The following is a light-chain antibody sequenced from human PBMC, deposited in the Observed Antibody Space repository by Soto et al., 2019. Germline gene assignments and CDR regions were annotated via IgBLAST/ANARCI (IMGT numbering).Light chain of an antibody. CDR2: EAT. CDR1: SSDVGIYNF. CDR3: CSYAGPTALM. J-gene: IGLJ3*02. Sequence: QSALTQPASVSGSPGQSITISCTGSSSDVGIYNFVSWYQHLPGKAPKLMIYEATKRPSGVSSRFSGSKSGNTASLTISGLQAEDEADYYCCSYAGPTALMFGGGTKLTVL. V-gene: IGLV2-23*01.